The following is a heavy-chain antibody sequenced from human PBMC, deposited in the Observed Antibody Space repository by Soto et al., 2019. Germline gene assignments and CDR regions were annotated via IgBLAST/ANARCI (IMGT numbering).Heavy chain of an antibody. V-gene: IGHV1-18*01. CDR3: ARGCSGGTCFLLSF. Sequence: ASVKVSCKASGYTFTSYAISWVRQAPGQGLEWVGWINADSGSTNYAQKFQGRVTMTRDTATSTIYMELSSLTSDDTAVYYCARGCSGGTCFLLSFWGQGTLVTVSS. D-gene: IGHD2-15*01. J-gene: IGHJ4*02. CDR1: GYTFTSYA. CDR2: INADSGST.